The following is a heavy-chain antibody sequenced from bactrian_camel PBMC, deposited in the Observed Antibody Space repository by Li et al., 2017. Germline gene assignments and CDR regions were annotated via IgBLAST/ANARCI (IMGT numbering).Heavy chain of an antibody. Sequence: QLVESGGDSVQAGGSLSLSCSASGYGYSAECMGWFRQAPGKVREPVASIHNDGSTNYTDSVKDRFTISIDKTTNTLFLQMSNLEPDDTAMYYCVAMAAREGHKASRGLCDTDGISFQGQGTQVTVS. CDR1: GYGYSAEC. J-gene: IGHJ4*01. CDR2: IHNDGST. D-gene: IGHD3*01. V-gene: IGHV3S53*01.